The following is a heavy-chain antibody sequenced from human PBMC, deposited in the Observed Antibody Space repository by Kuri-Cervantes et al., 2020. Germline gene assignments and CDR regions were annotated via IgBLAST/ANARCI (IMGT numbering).Heavy chain of an antibody. D-gene: IGHD6-13*01. CDR2: ISSSSSYI. J-gene: IGHJ3*02. Sequence: GGSLRLSCAASGFTFSSYSMNWVRQAPGKGLEWVSSISSSSSYIYYADSVKGRFTISRDNSKNTLYLQMNRLRAEDTAVYYCAKTTIARLAAAPMGWDAFDIWGQGTMVTVSS. CDR3: AKTTIARLAAAPMGWDAFDI. V-gene: IGHV3-21*01. CDR1: GFTFSSYS.